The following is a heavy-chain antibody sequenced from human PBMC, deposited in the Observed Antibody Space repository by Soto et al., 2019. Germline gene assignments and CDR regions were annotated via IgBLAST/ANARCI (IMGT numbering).Heavy chain of an antibody. Sequence: QVQLVESGGGVVQPGRSLRLSCAASGFTFSSYGMHWVRQAPGKGLEWVAVISYDGSNKYYADSVKGRFTISRDNSKNTLYLQMNSLSAEDTAVYYCAKDKYPYGDPPYNWFDPWGQGTLVTVSS. CDR2: ISYDGSNK. J-gene: IGHJ5*02. CDR3: AKDKYPYGDPPYNWFDP. V-gene: IGHV3-30*18. CDR1: GFTFSSYG. D-gene: IGHD4-17*01.